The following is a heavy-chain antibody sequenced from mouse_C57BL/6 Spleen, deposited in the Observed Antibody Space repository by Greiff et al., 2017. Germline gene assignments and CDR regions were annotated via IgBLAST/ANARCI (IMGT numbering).Heavy chain of an antibody. CDR1: GYTFTSYW. CDR2: IHPNSGST. V-gene: IGHV1-64*01. D-gene: IGHD2-3*01. CDR3: ARRYDGYSYYAMDY. Sequence: QVQLQQPGAELVKPGASVKLSCKASGYTFTSYWMHWVKQRPGQGLEWIGMIHPNSGSTNYNEKFKSKATLTVDNSSSTAYMQLSSLTSEDSAVYYCARRYDGYSYYAMDYWGQGTSVTVSS. J-gene: IGHJ4*01.